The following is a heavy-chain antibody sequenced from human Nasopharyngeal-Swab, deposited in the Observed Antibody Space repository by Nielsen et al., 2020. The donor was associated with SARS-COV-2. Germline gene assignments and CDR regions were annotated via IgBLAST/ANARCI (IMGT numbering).Heavy chain of an antibody. CDR3: VRPEGVATSFKYYFQYGMDV. Sequence: GESLKISCKGSGYSFTSYWIAWVRQMPGKGLEWMGIIYPRDSDTRYRPSFQGQVTISADKSISTAYLQWSSLKASDTAMYYCVRPEGVATSFKYYFQYGMDVWGQGTMVTAPS. J-gene: IGHJ6*02. V-gene: IGHV5-51*01. CDR2: IYPRDSDT. CDR1: GYSFTSYW. D-gene: IGHD5-12*01.